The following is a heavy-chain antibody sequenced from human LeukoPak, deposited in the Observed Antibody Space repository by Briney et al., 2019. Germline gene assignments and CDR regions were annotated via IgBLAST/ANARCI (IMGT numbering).Heavy chain of an antibody. V-gene: IGHV4-59*08. Sequence: SETLSLTCTVSGGSISSYYWSWIRQPPGKGLEWIGYIYYSGSTNYNPSLKSRVTISVDTSKNQFSLKLSSVTAADTAVYYCARAVTEFDYWGQGTLVTVSS. D-gene: IGHD4-11*01. CDR2: IYYSGST. CDR1: GGSISSYY. J-gene: IGHJ4*02. CDR3: ARAVTEFDY.